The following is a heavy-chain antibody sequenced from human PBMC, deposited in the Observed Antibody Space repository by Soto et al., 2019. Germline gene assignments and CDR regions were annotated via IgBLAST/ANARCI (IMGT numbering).Heavy chain of an antibody. CDR1: GYTFTSYY. CDR3: AGGGGGGSFDY. J-gene: IGHJ4*02. D-gene: IGHD5-12*01. CDR2: INPSGGST. Sequence: QVQLVQSGAEVKKPGASVKVSCKASGYTFTSYYMHWVRQAPGQGLEWMGIINPSGGSTSYAQKFQGRVTMTRDTSTSTVYMGRGSLRSEDPAVYYCAGGGGGGSFDYWGQGTLVTVSS. V-gene: IGHV1-46*01.